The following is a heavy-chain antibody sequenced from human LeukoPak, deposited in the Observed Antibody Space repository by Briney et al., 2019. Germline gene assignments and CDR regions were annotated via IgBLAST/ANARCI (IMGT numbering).Heavy chain of an antibody. CDR3: AREVRSGYDWTFDY. Sequence: SSVKVSCKASGYTFTGYYMHWVRQAPGQGLEWMVWINPNSGGTNYAQKFQGWVTMTRDTSISTAYMELSRLRSDDTAVYYCAREVRSGYDWTFDYWGQGTLVTVSS. D-gene: IGHD5-12*01. J-gene: IGHJ4*02. CDR1: GYTFTGYY. V-gene: IGHV1-2*04. CDR2: INPNSGGT.